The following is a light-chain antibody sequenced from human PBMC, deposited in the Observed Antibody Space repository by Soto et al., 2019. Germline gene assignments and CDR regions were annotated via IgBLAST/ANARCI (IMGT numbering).Light chain of an antibody. CDR2: AAT. V-gene: IGKV1-39*01. Sequence: DIQMTQSPSTLSASVGDRVTITCRASQSISSYLNWYQQKPGKAPKLLIHAATSLQRGVPSRFSGSESGTDFTLTISSLQPGDFGTYYCQQSYTAPRFGQGTKVDIK. CDR1: QSISSY. J-gene: IGKJ2*03. CDR3: QQSYTAPR.